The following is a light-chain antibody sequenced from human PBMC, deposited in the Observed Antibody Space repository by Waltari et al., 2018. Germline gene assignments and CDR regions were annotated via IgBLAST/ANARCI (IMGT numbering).Light chain of an antibody. CDR2: TNN. CDR1: SSKLGSDI. CDR3: AAWDDSLTAWV. Sequence: QSVLTHPPPAPGTPGQRVTPSCSESSSKLGSDIAIWDQQLPGTAPKLLIYTNNQRPAGVPDRFSGSKSGTSASLAISGLQSEDEADYHCAAWDDSLTAWVFGGGTKLTVL. J-gene: IGLJ3*02. V-gene: IGLV1-44*01.